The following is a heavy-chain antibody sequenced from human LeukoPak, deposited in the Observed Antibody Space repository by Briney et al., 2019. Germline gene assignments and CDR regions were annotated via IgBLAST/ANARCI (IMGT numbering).Heavy chain of an antibody. CDR1: GFTFHDYN. D-gene: IGHD4-23*01. CDR2: ITWDEGSK. V-gene: IGHV3-43*01. Sequence: RPGGSLRRSCAASGFTFHDYNMHWVRQAPGKGLESVSHITWDEGSKYYADSVKCRCTISRDNSKNSLYLQMNSLRTEDTALYYCVKYRERGGNGPIRHWGQGTLVTVSS. J-gene: IGHJ1*01. CDR3: VKYRERGGNGPIRH.